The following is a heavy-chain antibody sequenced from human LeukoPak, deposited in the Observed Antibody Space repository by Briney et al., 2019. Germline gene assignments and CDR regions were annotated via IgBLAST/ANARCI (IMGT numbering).Heavy chain of an antibody. CDR3: ARWIGLGFYYYMDV. CDR1: GYTFTGYY. D-gene: IGHD3-3*01. Sequence: ASVKVSCKASGYTFTGYYMHWVRQATGQGLEWMGWMNPNSGNTGYAQKFQGRVTMTRNTSISTAYMELSSLRSEDTAVYYCARWIGLGFYYYMDVWGKGTTVTISS. J-gene: IGHJ6*03. V-gene: IGHV1-8*02. CDR2: MNPNSGNT.